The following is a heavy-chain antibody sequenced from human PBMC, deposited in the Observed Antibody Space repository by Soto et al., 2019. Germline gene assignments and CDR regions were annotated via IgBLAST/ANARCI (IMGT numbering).Heavy chain of an antibody. V-gene: IGHV3-23*01. Sequence: EVQLLESGGGLVQPGGSLRLSCAGSGFTFSNYAMTWVRQAPGKGLGWVSGISGSGRMTYYADSVKGHFTVSRDNSKNTLYLQMNSVRAEDTAVYYSAREAEESAQVPIPGDAWGQGSLVTVSS. CDR1: GFTFSNYA. J-gene: IGHJ5*02. D-gene: IGHD2-21*01. CDR3: AREAEESAQVPIPGDA. CDR2: ISGSGRMT.